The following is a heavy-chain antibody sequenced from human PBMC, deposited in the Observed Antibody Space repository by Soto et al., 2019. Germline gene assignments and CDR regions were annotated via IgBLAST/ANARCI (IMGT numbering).Heavy chain of an antibody. CDR2: ISSSSSYI. D-gene: IGHD3-3*01. CDR3: ARDAPFYDFWSGYDYYYYYGMDV. V-gene: IGHV3-21*01. CDR1: GFTFSSYS. J-gene: IGHJ6*02. Sequence: KTGGSLRLSCAASGFTFSSYSMNWVRQAPGKGLEWVSSISSSSSYIYYADSVKGRFTISRDNAKNSLYLQMNSLRAEDTAVYYCARDAPFYDFWSGYDYYYYYGMDVWGQGTTVTVSS.